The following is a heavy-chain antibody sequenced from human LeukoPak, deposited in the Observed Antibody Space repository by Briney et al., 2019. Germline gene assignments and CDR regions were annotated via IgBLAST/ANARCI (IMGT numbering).Heavy chain of an antibody. Sequence: GGSLRLSCAASGFTFTGSAIHWVRQASGKGLEWVGRIRTKTNSYATAYAASVKDRFSMSRDDSKNTAYLQMNSLKTEDTAVYYCTRHDVLTGYWRGQGTLVTVSS. CDR2: IRTKTNSYAT. CDR3: TRHDVLTGYW. D-gene: IGHD3-9*01. V-gene: IGHV3-73*01. J-gene: IGHJ4*02. CDR1: GFTFTGSA.